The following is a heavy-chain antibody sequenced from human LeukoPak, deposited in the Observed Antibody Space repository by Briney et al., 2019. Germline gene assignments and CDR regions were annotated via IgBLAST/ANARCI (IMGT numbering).Heavy chain of an antibody. CDR2: VNRDGSST. CDR1: GFTFRDQW. J-gene: IGHJ4*02. V-gene: IGHV3-74*01. CDR3: ARDGSISAAGDTY. Sequence: GGPLSLSCAAAGFTFRDQWMQWVRQAPGRGVVGVSRVNRDGSSTSYADSVKGRFTISRDNAKNTLSLKMNSLRAEDTAVYYCARDGSISAAGDTYWGQGTLVTVSS. D-gene: IGHD6-13*01.